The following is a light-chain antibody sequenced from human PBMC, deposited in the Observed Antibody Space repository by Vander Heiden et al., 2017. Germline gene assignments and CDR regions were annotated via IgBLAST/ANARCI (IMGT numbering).Light chain of an antibody. Sequence: QSALTQPRSVSGSPGPSVTISCTGTSSDVGGYNYVSWYQQHPGEAPRLMIYDVSKRPSGVPARFSGSKSGNTASLTISGLQADDEADYYCSSYAGSVWVFGGGTRLTVL. CDR1: SSDVGGYNY. CDR3: SSYAGSVWV. V-gene: IGLV2-11*01. J-gene: IGLJ3*02. CDR2: DVS.